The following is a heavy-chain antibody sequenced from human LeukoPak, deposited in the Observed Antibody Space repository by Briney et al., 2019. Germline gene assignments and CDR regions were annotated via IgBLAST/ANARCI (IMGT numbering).Heavy chain of an antibody. D-gene: IGHD5-24*01. CDR3: ASEMATIISAPDY. CDR1: GGTFSSYA. Sequence: ASVKVSCEASGGTFSSYAISWVRQAPGQGLEWMGRIIPIFGTANYAQKFQGRVTITTDESTSTAYMELSSLRSEDTAVYYCASEMATIISAPDYWGQGTLVTVSS. CDR2: IIPIFGTA. V-gene: IGHV1-69*05. J-gene: IGHJ4*02.